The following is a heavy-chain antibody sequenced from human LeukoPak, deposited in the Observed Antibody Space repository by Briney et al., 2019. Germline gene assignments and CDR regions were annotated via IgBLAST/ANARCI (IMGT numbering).Heavy chain of an antibody. CDR3: ARVRREMKRSLGRTTEYSYYYYMDV. D-gene: IGHD1/OR15-1a*01. J-gene: IGHJ6*03. Sequence: GGSLRLSCAASGFTFSSYSMDWVRQAPGKGLEWVSSISSSSSYIYYADSVKGRFTISRDNAKNSLYLQMNSLRAEDTAVYYCARVRREMKRSLGRTTEYSYYYYMDVWGKGTTVTVSS. V-gene: IGHV3-21*01. CDR2: ISSSSSYI. CDR1: GFTFSSYS.